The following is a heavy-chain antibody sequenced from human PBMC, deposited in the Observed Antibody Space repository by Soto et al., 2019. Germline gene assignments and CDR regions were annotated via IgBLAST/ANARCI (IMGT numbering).Heavy chain of an antibody. V-gene: IGHV4-31*03. CDR3: ARFYYYDSSGYPDY. CDR2: IYYSAST. CDR1: GGSISSGGYY. D-gene: IGHD3-22*01. J-gene: IGHJ4*02. Sequence: QVQLQESGPGLVKPSQTLSLTCTVSGGSISSGGYYWSWIRQHPGKGLEWIGYIYYSASTYYNPSPKSRVTLPVDTSKNQFSLKLSSVTAADTAVYYCARFYYYDSSGYPDYWGQGTLVTVSS.